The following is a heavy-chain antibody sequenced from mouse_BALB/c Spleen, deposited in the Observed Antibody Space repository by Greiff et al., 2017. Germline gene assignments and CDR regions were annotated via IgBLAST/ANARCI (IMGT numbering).Heavy chain of an antibody. CDR1: GYTFTSYW. CDR3: ARGGYYGNCYAMDY. CDR2: INPSNGRT. Sequence: QVQLKESGAELVKPGASVKLSCKASGYTFTSYWMHWVKPRPGQGLEWIGEINPSNGRTNYNEKFKSKATLTVDKSSSTAYMQLSSLTSEDSAVYYCARGGYYGNCYAMDYWGQGTSVTVSS. D-gene: IGHD2-1*01. V-gene: IGHV1S81*02. J-gene: IGHJ4*01.